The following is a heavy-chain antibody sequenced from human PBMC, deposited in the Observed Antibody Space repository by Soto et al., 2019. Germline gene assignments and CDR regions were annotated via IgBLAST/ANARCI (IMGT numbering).Heavy chain of an antibody. CDR2: IYHSGRT. Sequence: QVQLQESGPGLVEPSGTLSLTCAVSGGSVSSTNWWSWVRQPPGKGLEWIGEIYHSGRTYNNPSPKCRVTISVDKSKNQFSLRLSSVTAADTAVYFCARDRAVSARGSFDYWGQGTLVTVSS. D-gene: IGHD6-19*01. V-gene: IGHV4-4*02. CDR1: GGSVSSTNW. J-gene: IGHJ4*02. CDR3: ARDRAVSARGSFDY.